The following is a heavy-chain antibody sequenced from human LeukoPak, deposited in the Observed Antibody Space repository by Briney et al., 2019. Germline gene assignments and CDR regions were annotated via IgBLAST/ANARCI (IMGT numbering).Heavy chain of an antibody. Sequence: PGGSLRLSCAASGFTFSSYAMHWVRQASGKGLEWVAVISYDGSNKYYADSVKGRFTISRDNSKNTLYLQMNSLRAEDTAVYYCARDLGAAAGTDPPWGQGTLVTVSS. CDR2: ISYDGSNK. J-gene: IGHJ5*02. D-gene: IGHD6-13*01. V-gene: IGHV3-30-3*01. CDR3: ARDLGAAAGTDPP. CDR1: GFTFSSYA.